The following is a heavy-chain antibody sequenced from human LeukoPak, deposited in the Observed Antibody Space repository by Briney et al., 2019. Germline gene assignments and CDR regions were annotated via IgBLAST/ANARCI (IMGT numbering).Heavy chain of an antibody. CDR2: ISCSGGST. D-gene: IGHD3-10*01. CDR3: AKEAFGSGSSPIDY. CDR1: GFTFSSYA. Sequence: GGSLRLSCAASGFTFSSYAMSWVRQAPGKGLEWVAAISCSGGSTYYADSVKGRFTISRDNSKNTLYLQMNSLRAEDTAVYYCAKEAFGSGSSPIDYWGQGTLVTVSS. V-gene: IGHV3-23*01. J-gene: IGHJ4*02.